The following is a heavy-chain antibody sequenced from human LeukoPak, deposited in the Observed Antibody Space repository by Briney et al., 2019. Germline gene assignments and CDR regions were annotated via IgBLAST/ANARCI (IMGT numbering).Heavy chain of an antibody. V-gene: IGHV3-30-3*01. Sequence: PGRSLRLSCAASGFTFSSYPMHWVRQAPGKGLEWVALISYDGSTKYYADSVKGRFTISRDNSKNTLYLQVDSLRAEDTAVYYCARPKQQMVPSYEYWGQGTLDTVSS. J-gene: IGHJ4*02. D-gene: IGHD6-13*01. CDR1: GFTFSSYP. CDR3: ARPKQQMVPSYEY. CDR2: ISYDGSTK.